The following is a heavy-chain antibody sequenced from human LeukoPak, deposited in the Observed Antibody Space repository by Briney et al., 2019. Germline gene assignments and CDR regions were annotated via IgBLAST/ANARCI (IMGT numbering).Heavy chain of an antibody. CDR1: GGTFSSYA. CDR3: AIRRYYGSGSYPYPTLSHYYMDV. Sequence: SVKVSCKASGGTFSSYAISWVRQAPGQGLEWMERIIPIFGTANYAQKFQGRVTITTDESTSTAYMELSSLRSEDTAVYYCAIRRYYGSGSYPYPTLSHYYMDVWGKGTTVTVSS. J-gene: IGHJ6*03. D-gene: IGHD3-10*01. V-gene: IGHV1-69*05. CDR2: IIPIFGTA.